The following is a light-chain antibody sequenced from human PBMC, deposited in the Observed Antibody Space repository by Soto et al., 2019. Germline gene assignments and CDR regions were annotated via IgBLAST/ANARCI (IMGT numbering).Light chain of an antibody. V-gene: IGKV3-20*01. CDR3: QHYIKSLTT. CDR1: QSVAANY. CDR2: GAS. Sequence: EVVLTQSPGTLSLSPGERATLSCRASQSVAANYLAWYQQKRGQAPRLLIYGASSRATGIPDRFSGSGSGTDFTLTISRLEPEDFSVYYCQHYIKSLTTLGQGTKVDIK. J-gene: IGKJ1*01.